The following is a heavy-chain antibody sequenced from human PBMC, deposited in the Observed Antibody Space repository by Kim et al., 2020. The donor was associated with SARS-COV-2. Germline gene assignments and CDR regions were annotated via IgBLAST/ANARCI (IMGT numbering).Heavy chain of an antibody. CDR3: ARNMQDYGDWYYYGMVV. D-gene: IGHD4-17*01. CDR2: INTNTGNP. J-gene: IGHJ6*02. Sequence: ASVKVSCKASGYTFSSNAINWVRQAPGQGLEWMGWINTNTGNPTYAQGFTGRFVFSLGTSVSTAYLQISSLKAEDTAVYYCARNMQDYGDWYYYGMVVWGRGTTVTVSS. V-gene: IGHV7-4-1*02. CDR1: GYTFSSNA.